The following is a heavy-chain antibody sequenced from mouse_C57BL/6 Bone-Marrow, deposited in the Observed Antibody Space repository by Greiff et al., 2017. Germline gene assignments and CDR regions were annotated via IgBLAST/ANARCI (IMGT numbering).Heavy chain of an antibody. J-gene: IGHJ1*03. CDR1: GFTFSSYT. D-gene: IGHD1-1*01. V-gene: IGHV5-9*01. CDR3: SRQVTTVLATKYFDV. Sequence: EVKLMESGGGLVKPGGSLKLSCAASGFTFSSYTMSWVRQTPEKRLQWVAAISGGGGSTYYPDSVQGRFTISRDNDKNILYLQMSSLWLEDTALNYCSRQVTTVLATKYFDVWGTGTTVTVSS. CDR2: ISGGGGST.